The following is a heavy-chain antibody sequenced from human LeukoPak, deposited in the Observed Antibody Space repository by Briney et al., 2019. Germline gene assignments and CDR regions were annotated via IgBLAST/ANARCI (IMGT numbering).Heavy chain of an antibody. J-gene: IGHJ4*02. CDR3: ARDRSASYRFDY. Sequence: SETLSLTCTVSGGSISSSGYYWSWIRQPAGKGLEWIGRIYTSGSTNYNPSLKSRVTMSVDTSKNQFSLNLTSATAADTAVYYCARDRSASYRFDYWGQGTLVTVSS. V-gene: IGHV4-61*02. CDR2: IYTSGST. D-gene: IGHD1-26*01. CDR1: GGSISSSGYY.